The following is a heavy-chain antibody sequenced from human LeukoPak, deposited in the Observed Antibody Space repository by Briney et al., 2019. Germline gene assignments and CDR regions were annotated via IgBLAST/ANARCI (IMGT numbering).Heavy chain of an antibody. D-gene: IGHD6-19*01. CDR3: ARGDSYSSGWYGNFDY. CDR2: ISAYNGNT. J-gene: IGHJ4*02. Sequence: ASVKVSCKASGYVLTGYYIHWVRQAPGQGLEWMGWISAYNGNTNYALKSQGRVTVATDTSTSTAYMELRSLRSDDTAVYYCARGDSYSSGWYGNFDYWGQGTLVTVSS. CDR1: GYVLTGYY. V-gene: IGHV1-18*04.